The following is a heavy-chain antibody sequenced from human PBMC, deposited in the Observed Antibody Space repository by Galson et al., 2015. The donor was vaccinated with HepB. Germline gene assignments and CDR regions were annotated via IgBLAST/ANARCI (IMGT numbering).Heavy chain of an antibody. CDR3: ARALETHIVVVPAAKVRNFDY. J-gene: IGHJ4*02. D-gene: IGHD2-2*01. CDR2: IKQDGSEK. CDR1: GFTFSSYW. V-gene: IGHV3-7*03. Sequence: SLRLSCAASGFTFSSYWMSWVRQAPGKGLEWVANIKQDGSEKYYVDSVKGRFTISRDNAKNSLYLQMNSLRAEDTAVYYCARALETHIVVVPAAKVRNFDYWGQGTLVTVSS.